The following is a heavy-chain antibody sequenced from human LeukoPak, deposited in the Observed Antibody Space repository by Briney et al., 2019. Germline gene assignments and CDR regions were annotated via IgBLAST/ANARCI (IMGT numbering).Heavy chain of an antibody. D-gene: IGHD6-13*01. CDR3: ARGGSSWYFDY. Sequence: PAETLSLTCTVSGGSISSSSYYWGWIRQPPGKGLEWIGNIYYSGSTYYNPSLKSRVTISVDTSKNQFSLKLSSVTAADTAVYYCARGGSSWYFDYWGQGTLVTVSS. CDR2: IYYSGST. CDR1: GGSISSSSYY. J-gene: IGHJ4*02. V-gene: IGHV4-39*01.